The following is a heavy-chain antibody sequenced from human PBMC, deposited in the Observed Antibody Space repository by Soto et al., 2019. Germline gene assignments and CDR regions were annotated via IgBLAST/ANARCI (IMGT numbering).Heavy chain of an antibody. D-gene: IGHD6-19*01. CDR1: GFTFDDYA. V-gene: IGHV3-9*01. J-gene: IGHJ4*02. CDR3: AKDDGRTAVAGTTFDY. CDR2: ISWNSGSI. Sequence: GGSLRLSCAASGFTFDDYAMHWVRQAPGKGLEWVSGISWNSGSIGYADSVKGRFTISRDNAKNSLYLQMNSLRAEDTALYYCAKDDGRTAVAGTTFDYWGQGTLVTVSS.